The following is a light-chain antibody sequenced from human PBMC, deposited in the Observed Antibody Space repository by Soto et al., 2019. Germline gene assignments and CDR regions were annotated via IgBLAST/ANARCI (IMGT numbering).Light chain of an antibody. V-gene: IGLV2-14*01. CDR3: SSYTSSTTRV. CDR1: SSDVGGYNY. CDR2: DVS. Sequence: QSVLTQPASVSGSPGQSITISCTGTSSDVGGYNYVSWYQQHPGKAPKLMIYDVSNRPSGVSNRFSGSKSGNTASLTISGLQAEDEADYYCSSYTSSTTRVLGGGTKRTVL. J-gene: IGLJ2*01.